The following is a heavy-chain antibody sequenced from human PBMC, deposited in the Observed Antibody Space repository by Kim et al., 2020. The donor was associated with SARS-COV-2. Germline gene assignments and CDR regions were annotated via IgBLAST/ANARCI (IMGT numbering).Heavy chain of an antibody. CDR3: ARDYSPNSGNAFDI. J-gene: IGHJ3*02. Sequence: SKKVKGRVTSTRDTSGGTAYMGLSSLRSEDTAVYYCARDYSPNSGNAFDIWGQGTMVTVSS. D-gene: IGHD6-13*01. V-gene: IGHV1-3*01.